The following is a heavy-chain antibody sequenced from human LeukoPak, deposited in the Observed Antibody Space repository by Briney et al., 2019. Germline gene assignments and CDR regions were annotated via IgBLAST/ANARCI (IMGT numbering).Heavy chain of an antibody. CDR3: AKGYYGSGSIRYYFDY. Sequence: GRSLRLSCAASGFTFDDYAMHWVRQAPGKGLEWVSCISWNSGSIGYADSVKGRFTISRDNAKNSLYLQMNSLRAEDTALYYCAKGYYGSGSIRYYFDYWGQGTLVTVSS. CDR1: GFTFDDYA. J-gene: IGHJ4*02. CDR2: ISWNSGSI. V-gene: IGHV3-9*01. D-gene: IGHD3-10*01.